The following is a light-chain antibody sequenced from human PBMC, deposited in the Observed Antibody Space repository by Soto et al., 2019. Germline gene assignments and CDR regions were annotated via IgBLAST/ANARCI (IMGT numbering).Light chain of an antibody. J-gene: IGKJ2*01. V-gene: IGKV1-39*01. CDR2: AAS. CDR1: QSISRY. CDR3: QQTYSAPLYT. Sequence: DIQMTQSPSSLSASVGDRVIITCRASQSISRYLNWYQQKPGKAPKRLIYAASSLQSGVPSRFSGSGSGTDFTLTISSLQPEDFAAYYCQQTYSAPLYTFGQGTKLEIK.